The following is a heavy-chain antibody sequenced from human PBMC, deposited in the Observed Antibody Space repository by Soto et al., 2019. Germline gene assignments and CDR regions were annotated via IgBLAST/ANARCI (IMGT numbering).Heavy chain of an antibody. D-gene: IGHD1-26*01. CDR3: VRQGIGSLHGLVDV. CDR1: SGTSSSHN. CDR2: VYNTGGT. V-gene: IGHV4-59*08. Sequence: QVQLQQSGPGRVKPSETLSLTCTVSSGTSSSHNWAWIRQPPGRGLEWIGYVYNTGGTSYNPSLKSRDTISADTYANHISLTLSFVPAADTAIYYCVRQGIGSLHGLVDVWGQGTTVSVSS. J-gene: IGHJ6*02.